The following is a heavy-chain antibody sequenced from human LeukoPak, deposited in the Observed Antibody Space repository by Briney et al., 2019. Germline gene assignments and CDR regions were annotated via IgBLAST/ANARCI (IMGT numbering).Heavy chain of an antibody. CDR1: GFTFSSYA. CDR2: ISGSGGST. D-gene: IGHD5-24*01. CDR3: AKGGARDGYNPFDY. Sequence: GGSLRLSCAASGFTFSSYAMSWVRQAPGKGLEWVPAISGSGGSTYYADSVKGRFTISRDNSKNTLYLQMNSLRAEDTAVYYCAKGGARDGYNPFDYWGQGTLVTVSS. J-gene: IGHJ4*02. V-gene: IGHV3-23*01.